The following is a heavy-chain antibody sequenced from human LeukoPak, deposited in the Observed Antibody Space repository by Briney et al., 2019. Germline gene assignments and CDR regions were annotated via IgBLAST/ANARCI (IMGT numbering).Heavy chain of an antibody. CDR2: IKSKTDGGTT. J-gene: IGHJ4*02. CDR1: GFTFSNAW. D-gene: IGHD3-22*01. CDR3: TTGTTYDSSGYYYDEFFDY. V-gene: IGHV3-15*01. Sequence: GGSLRLSCAASGFTFSNAWMSWVRQAPGKGLEWVGRIKSKTDGGTTDYAAPVKGRFTISRDDSKNTPYLQMNSLKTEDTAVYYCTTGTTYDSSGYYYDEFFDYWGQGTLVTVSS.